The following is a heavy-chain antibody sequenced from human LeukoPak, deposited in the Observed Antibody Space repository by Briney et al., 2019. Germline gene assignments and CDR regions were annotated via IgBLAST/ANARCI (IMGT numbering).Heavy chain of an antibody. V-gene: IGHV4-34*01. D-gene: IGHD4-11*01. Sequence: PSETLSLTCAVYGGSFSGYYWTYIRQPPGKGLEWIGEINNGGTTNYNPSLKSRVTISVDASKNQFSLKLSSVTAADTALYYCARRRTTRAFVIWGQGTMVTVSS. CDR2: INNGGTT. CDR1: GGSFSGYY. CDR3: ARRRTTRAFVI. J-gene: IGHJ3*02.